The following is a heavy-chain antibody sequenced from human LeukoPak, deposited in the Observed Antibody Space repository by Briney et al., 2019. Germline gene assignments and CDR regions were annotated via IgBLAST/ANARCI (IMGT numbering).Heavy chain of an antibody. V-gene: IGHV1-18*01. J-gene: IGHJ3*02. Sequence: GASVKVSCKASVYTFTSYGISWVRQAPGQGLEWMGWISAYNGNTNYAQKLQGRVTMTTDTSTSTAYMELRSMRSDDTAVYYCASLPSRHDAFDIWGQGTMVTVSS. CDR2: ISAYNGNT. CDR1: VYTFTSYG. CDR3: ASLPSRHDAFDI.